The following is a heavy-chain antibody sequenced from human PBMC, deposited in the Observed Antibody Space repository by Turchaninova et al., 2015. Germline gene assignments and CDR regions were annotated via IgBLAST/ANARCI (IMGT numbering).Heavy chain of an antibody. V-gene: IGHV1-69*01. CDR2: TIPIFGTP. CDR1: GNTFSTSA. D-gene: IGHD4-23*01. CDR3: ARAIGGGSLRYYYYYMDV. Sequence: QVQLLQSGAGVKRPGSTLKAAPQGSGNTFSTSAVSWVRQAPGQGLEWMGGTIPIFGTPTYAQKFQGRLTITADESTSTAYMELSSLRSEDSAMYYCARAIGGGSLRYYYYYMDVWGKGTTVTVSS. J-gene: IGHJ6*03.